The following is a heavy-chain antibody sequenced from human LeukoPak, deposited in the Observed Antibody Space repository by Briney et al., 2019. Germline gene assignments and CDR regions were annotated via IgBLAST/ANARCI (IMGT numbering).Heavy chain of an antibody. CDR3: ARSVVPAAIPGWFDP. CDR2: IIPIFGTA. CDR1: RYTFTGYY. J-gene: IGHJ5*02. Sequence: GASVKVSCKASRYTFTGYYMHWVRQAPGQGLEWMGGIIPIFGTANYAQKFQGRVTITTDESTSTAYMELSSLRSEDTAVYYCARSVVPAAIPGWFDPWGQGTLVTVSS. V-gene: IGHV1-69*05. D-gene: IGHD2-2*01.